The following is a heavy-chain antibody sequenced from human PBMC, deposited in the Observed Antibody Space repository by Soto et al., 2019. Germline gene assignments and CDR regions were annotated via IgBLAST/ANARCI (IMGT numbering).Heavy chain of an antibody. CDR2: IIPIFGTA. CDR3: ARLTANYSGYDIGWYYYYGMDV. V-gene: IGHV1-69*13. CDR1: GGTFSSYA. Sequence: EASVKVSCKASGGTFSSYAISWVRQAPGQGLEWMGGIIPIFGTANYAQKFQGRVTITADESTSTAYMELSSLRSEDTAVYYCARLTANYSGYDIGWYYYYGMDVWGQGTTVTVSS. D-gene: IGHD5-12*01. J-gene: IGHJ6*02.